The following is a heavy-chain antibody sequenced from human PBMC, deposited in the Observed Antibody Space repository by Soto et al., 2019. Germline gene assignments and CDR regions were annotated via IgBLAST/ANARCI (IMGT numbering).Heavy chain of an antibody. CDR2: IKPDGGEQ. Sequence: EVQLVESGGGLVQPGGSLRLSCEASGFTFGNYWMNWVRQTPGKGLEWVANIKPDGGEQYYVDSVKGRFTISRDNAKDSLYLQMSSLRGDDTAVYYCARVHSNSCDYWGQGTLVTVSS. CDR3: ARVHSNSCDY. D-gene: IGHD5-18*01. V-gene: IGHV3-7*04. J-gene: IGHJ4*02. CDR1: GFTFGNYW.